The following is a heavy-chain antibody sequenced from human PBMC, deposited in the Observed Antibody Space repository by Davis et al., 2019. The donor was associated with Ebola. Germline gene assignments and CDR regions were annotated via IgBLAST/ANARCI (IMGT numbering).Heavy chain of an antibody. CDR3: AKEQWLDLYFDY. Sequence: GGSLRLSCAASGFTFSSYGMHWVRQAPGKGLEWVAVIWYDGSNKYYADSVKGRFTISRDNSKNTLYLQMNSLRAEDTAVYYCAKEQWLDLYFDYWGQGTLVTVSS. CDR2: IWYDGSNK. CDR1: GFTFSSYG. J-gene: IGHJ4*02. V-gene: IGHV3-33*06. D-gene: IGHD6-19*01.